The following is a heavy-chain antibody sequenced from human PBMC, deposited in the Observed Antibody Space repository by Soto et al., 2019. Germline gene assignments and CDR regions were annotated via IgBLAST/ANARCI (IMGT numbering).Heavy chain of an antibody. CDR2: ISYDGNNK. CDR1: GFSLSNNG. CDR3: AKGGSGNYLTYYYYYGMDV. D-gene: IGHD3-22*01. Sequence: PGGSLRLSCEASGFSLSNNGMHWVRQAPGKGLEWVAVISYDGNNKYYADSVKGRFTISRDNSKNTVYLEMNNLRAEDTAMYYCAKGGSGNYLTYYYYYGMDVWGQGTTVTVSS. V-gene: IGHV3-30*18. J-gene: IGHJ6*02.